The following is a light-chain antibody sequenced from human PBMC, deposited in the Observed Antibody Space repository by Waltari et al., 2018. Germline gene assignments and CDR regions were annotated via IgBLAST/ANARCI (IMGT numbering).Light chain of an antibody. CDR1: SSDVGGYDF. V-gene: IGLV2-11*01. J-gene: IGLJ3*02. CDR2: YVS. Sequence: QSALTQPRSVSGPPGQSVTIPCTGTSSDVGGYDFLSLYQQHPGNAPKLIMYYVSQRPSGVPDRFSGSKSGNTASLTITGLQAEDEAEYYCCSHAGSDTFWVFGGGTKVTVL. CDR3: CSHAGSDTFWV.